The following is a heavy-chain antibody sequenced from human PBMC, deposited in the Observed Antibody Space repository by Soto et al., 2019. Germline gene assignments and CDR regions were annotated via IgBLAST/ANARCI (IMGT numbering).Heavy chain of an antibody. CDR2: ISDTGGYT. J-gene: IGHJ4*01. CDR3: EKGVSVDRPQGYFHF. CDR1: GFTFSAYA. Sequence: PGGSLRLSCAASGFTFSAYAMTWVRQAPGKGLEWVSAISDTGGYTYYADSVTGRFTISRDNSKNTLYLEKNSLRADDTAEYYCEKGVSVDRPQGYFHFWGQGTLVTVSS. V-gene: IGHV3-23*01. D-gene: IGHD3-9*01.